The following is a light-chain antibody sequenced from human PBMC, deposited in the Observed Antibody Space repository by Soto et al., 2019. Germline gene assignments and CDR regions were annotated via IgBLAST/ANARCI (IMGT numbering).Light chain of an antibody. V-gene: IGKV1-39*01. J-gene: IGKJ5*01. CDR2: AAS. CDR1: QTISSH. Sequence: DIQMTQSPSSLSASVGDRVIITCRASQTISSHFNWYQQKPGKAPNLLVYAASSLQSGVPSRFTGSGSGTDFTLTISSLQPEDFATYFCQQSYTTPITFGQGTRLEIK. CDR3: QQSYTTPIT.